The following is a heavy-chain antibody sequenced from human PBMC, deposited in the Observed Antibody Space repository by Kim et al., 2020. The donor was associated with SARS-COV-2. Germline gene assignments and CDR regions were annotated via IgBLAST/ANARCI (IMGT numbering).Heavy chain of an antibody. J-gene: IGHJ3*02. D-gene: IGHD6-19*01. CDR1: GGTFSSYY. V-gene: IGHV1-69*06. CDR2: FVPVFGTS. Sequence: SVKVSCKASGGTFSSYYITWVRQAPGQGLEWMGGFVPVFGTSTYAQKFQGRVTIVADKSTQTAYMEMSSLKPEDTAMYYCAGAPQEDGGGWYKYGFDIWGQGTMVTVSS. CDR3: AGAPQEDGGGWYKYGFDI.